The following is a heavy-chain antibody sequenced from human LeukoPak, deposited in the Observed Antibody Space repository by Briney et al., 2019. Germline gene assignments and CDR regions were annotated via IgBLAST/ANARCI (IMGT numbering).Heavy chain of an antibody. Sequence: GASVKVSCKASGYTFTSYAMNWVRQAPGQGLEWMGWINTNAGNPTYAQGFTGRFVFSLDTSVSTAYLQINSLKAEDTAVYYCARRYCSGGSCYFEAFDIWSQGTMVTVSS. CDR3: ARRYCSGGSCYFEAFDI. J-gene: IGHJ3*02. CDR2: INTNAGNP. D-gene: IGHD2-15*01. V-gene: IGHV7-4-1*02. CDR1: GYTFTSYA.